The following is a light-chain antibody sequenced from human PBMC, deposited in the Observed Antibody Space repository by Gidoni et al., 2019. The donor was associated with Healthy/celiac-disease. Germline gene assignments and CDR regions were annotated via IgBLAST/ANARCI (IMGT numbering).Light chain of an antibody. CDR3: QQSYSTPLT. Sequence: DIQMTQSQSSLSASVGDRVTITCLASQSISRFLIWYQKKPGKAPRLLIYAASSLQGGVPSRFSGSGSGTDFTLTISSLQPEDFAAYYCQQSYSTPLTFGGGTKVEIK. CDR1: QSISRF. CDR2: AAS. V-gene: IGKV1-39*01. J-gene: IGKJ4*01.